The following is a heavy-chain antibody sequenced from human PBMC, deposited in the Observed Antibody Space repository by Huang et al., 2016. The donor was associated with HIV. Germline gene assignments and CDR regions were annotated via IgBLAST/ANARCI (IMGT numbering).Heavy chain of an antibody. Sequence: EVQLVETGGGLIQPGGSLRLSCAVSGFTVSINYMSWVRQAPGKGVEWVSIIQSGGNTFYADSVKGRFTISRDNSKNTLYLQMNSLRAEDTAVYYCAREAVANYYYYYIDVWGKGTAVTVSS. D-gene: IGHD6-19*01. CDR1: GFTVSINY. CDR2: IQSGGNT. J-gene: IGHJ6*03. V-gene: IGHV3-53*02. CDR3: AREAVANYYYYYIDV.